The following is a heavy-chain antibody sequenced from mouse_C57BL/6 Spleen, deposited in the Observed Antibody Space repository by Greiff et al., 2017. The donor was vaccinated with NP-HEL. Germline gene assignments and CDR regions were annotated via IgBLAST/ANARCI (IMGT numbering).Heavy chain of an antibody. Sequence: QVQLQQSGAELAKPGASVKLSCKASGYTFTSYWMHWVKQRPGQGLEWIGYINPSSGYTKYNQKLKDQATLTADKSTSTDYTQLSSLTYEDSAVYYCARDPPDYYGSSYYFDYWGQGTTLTVSS. V-gene: IGHV1-7*01. CDR2: INPSSGYT. CDR3: ARDPPDYYGSSYYFDY. J-gene: IGHJ2*01. D-gene: IGHD1-1*01. CDR1: GYTFTSYW.